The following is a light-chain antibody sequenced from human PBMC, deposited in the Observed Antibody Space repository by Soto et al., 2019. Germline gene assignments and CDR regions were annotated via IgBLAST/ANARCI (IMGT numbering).Light chain of an antibody. CDR2: DVT. CDR1: KEVASYNR. Sequence: QSALTQPPSVSGSPGQSVTISCTGTKEVASYNRVSWYQQTPGTSPKLLIYDVTKGASGISDRFSGSKSGNTASLTISGLHTDDEGDYYCGLYTIAETVVLGGGTKLTVL. J-gene: IGLJ2*01. V-gene: IGLV2-18*01. CDR3: GLYTIAETVV.